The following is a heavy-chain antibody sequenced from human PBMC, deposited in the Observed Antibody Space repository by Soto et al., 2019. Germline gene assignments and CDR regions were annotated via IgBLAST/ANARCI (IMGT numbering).Heavy chain of an antibody. V-gene: IGHV4-4*07. J-gene: IGHJ3*02. CDR1: VGSISIYY. Sequence: SETLSLTCTVSVGSISIYYWSWIRQPAGKGLEWIGRIYTSGSTNYNPSLKSRVTMSVDTSKNQFSLKLSSVTAADTAVYYCARDLAAAGTYAFDIWGQGTMVTVSS. CDR3: ARDLAAAGTYAFDI. CDR2: IYTSGST. D-gene: IGHD6-13*01.